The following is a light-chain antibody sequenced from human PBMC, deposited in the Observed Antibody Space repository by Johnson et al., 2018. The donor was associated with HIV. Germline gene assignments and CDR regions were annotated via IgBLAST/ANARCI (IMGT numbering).Light chain of an antibody. J-gene: IGLJ1*01. CDR1: SSNIGNNY. Sequence: QSVLTQPPSVSAAPGQKVTISCSGSSSNIGNNYVSWYQQLPGTAPKLLIYDNNQRPSGIPYRFSVSKSGTSATLGITGLQTGDAADYYCGTWDSSLRPYVFGTGTKVTVL. CDR2: DNN. V-gene: IGLV1-51*01. CDR3: GTWDSSLRPYV.